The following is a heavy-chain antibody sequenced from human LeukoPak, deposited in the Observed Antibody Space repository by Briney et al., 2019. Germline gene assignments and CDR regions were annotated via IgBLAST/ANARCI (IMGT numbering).Heavy chain of an antibody. D-gene: IGHD6-13*01. CDR1: GFTFSNYG. CDR2: IWNDGSYK. J-gene: IGHJ4*02. CDR3: AKVRQFTASTGTGLDQ. V-gene: IGHV3-33*06. Sequence: GRSLRLSCAASGFTFSNYGMHWVHQAPGKGLDWVAVIWNDGSYKYYADSVRGRFTISRDNSMNTAYLQMNSLRAEDTAVYYCAKVRQFTASTGTGLDQWGQGTLVTVSS.